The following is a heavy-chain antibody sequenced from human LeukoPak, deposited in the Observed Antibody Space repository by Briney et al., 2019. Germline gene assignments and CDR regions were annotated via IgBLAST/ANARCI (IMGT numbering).Heavy chain of an antibody. D-gene: IGHD1-26*01. J-gene: IGHJ4*02. CDR3: ASLNHWDFYFDF. V-gene: IGHV4-31*03. CDR1: GGSVSSGGYY. CDR2: IYYTGST. Sequence: SEALSLTCTVSGGSVSSGGYYWSWIRQPPGKGLEWIGYIYYTGSTYYNPSLKSRVTISLDTSNNQFSLNLSSVTAADTAVYYCASLNHWDFYFDFWGQGAQVTVSS.